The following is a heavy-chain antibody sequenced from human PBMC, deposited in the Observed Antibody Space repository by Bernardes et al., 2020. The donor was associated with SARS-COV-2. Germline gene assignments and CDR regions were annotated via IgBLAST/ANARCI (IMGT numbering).Heavy chain of an antibody. Sequence: GGSLRLSCAASGFTFSSYGMHWVRQAPGKGLEWVAVIWYDGSNKYYADSVKGRFTISRDNSKNTLYLQMNSLRAEDTAVYYCARDGGGYSSSCGRYWGQGTLVTVSS. J-gene: IGHJ4*02. CDR1: GFTFSSYG. CDR2: IWYDGSNK. V-gene: IGHV3-33*01. CDR3: ARDGGGYSSSCGRY. D-gene: IGHD6-13*01.